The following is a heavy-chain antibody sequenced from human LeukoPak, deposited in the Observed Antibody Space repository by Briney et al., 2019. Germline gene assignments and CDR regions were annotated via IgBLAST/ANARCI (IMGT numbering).Heavy chain of an antibody. CDR2: IRYDASYK. CDR1: GFPFRSYA. D-gene: IGHD5-18*01. J-gene: IGHJ3*02. Sequence: GGSLRLSCAASGFPFRSYAMHWVRQAPGKGLEWVAFIRYDASYKYYADSVKGRFTISRDNSKNTLYLQMNSLRAEDTAVYYCARARSSYGYGDAFDIWGQGTMVTVSS. CDR3: ARARSSYGYGDAFDI. V-gene: IGHV3-30*02.